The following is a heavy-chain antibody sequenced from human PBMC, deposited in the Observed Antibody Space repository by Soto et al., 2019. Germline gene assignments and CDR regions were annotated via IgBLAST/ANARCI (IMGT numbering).Heavy chain of an antibody. J-gene: IGHJ4*02. Sequence: QLKLLEPGPGRVKPSETLSFTSTVSIGPFTSIIDYWGWFRHPPGKGLEWIGGLYYGGSTSSNPSLKSRVTISVDTSKNQFSLRLRSVTAADTAVYFCARRKTVTNFYFDYWDQGTLVTVSS. CDR3: ARRKTVTNFYFDY. V-gene: IGHV4-39*01. CDR1: IGPFTSIIDY. D-gene: IGHD4-17*01. CDR2: LYYGGST.